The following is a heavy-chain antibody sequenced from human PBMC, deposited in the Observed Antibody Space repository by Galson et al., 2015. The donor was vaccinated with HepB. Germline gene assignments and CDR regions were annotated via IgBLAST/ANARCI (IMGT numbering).Heavy chain of an antibody. CDR2: ISAYNGNT. J-gene: IGHJ4*02. V-gene: IGHV1-18*04. Sequence: SVKVSCKASGYTFTSYGISWVRQAPGQGLGWMGWISAYNGNTNYAQKLQGRVIMTTDTSTSTAYMELRSLRSDDTAVYYCARDCTSCDQFDYWGQGTLVTVSS. CDR3: ARDCTSCDQFDY. CDR1: GYTFTSYG. D-gene: IGHD2-2*01.